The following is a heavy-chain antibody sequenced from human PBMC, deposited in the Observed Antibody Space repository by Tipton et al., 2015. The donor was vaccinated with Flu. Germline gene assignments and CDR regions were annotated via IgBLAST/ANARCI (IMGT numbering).Heavy chain of an antibody. CDR3: ARHQSSSLLPFDC. D-gene: IGHD6-6*01. V-gene: IGHV4-39*01. CDR2: MSHSGRT. Sequence: TLSLTCIVSGASVADGSVYWGWVRQSPGMGLDWIGTMSHSGRTYYNPSLKSRVTISVDTSKNQFSLRLSSVTAADTAVYYCARHQSSSLLPFDCWGQGTLVTVSS. J-gene: IGHJ4*02. CDR1: GASVADGSVY.